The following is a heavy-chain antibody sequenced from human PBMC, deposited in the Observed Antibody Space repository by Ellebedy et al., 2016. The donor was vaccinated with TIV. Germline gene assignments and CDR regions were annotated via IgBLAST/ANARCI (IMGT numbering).Heavy chain of an antibody. Sequence: GESLKISCKGSGYSFTNYWIGWVRQLPGKGLEWMGIIYPGDSDTRYSPSFQGQVTIAADKSIRTAYLQWSSLKASDTAMYYCARQGERPFDYWGQGTLVTVSS. D-gene: IGHD1-1*01. V-gene: IGHV5-51*01. CDR3: ARQGERPFDY. CDR2: IYPGDSDT. CDR1: GYSFTNYW. J-gene: IGHJ4*02.